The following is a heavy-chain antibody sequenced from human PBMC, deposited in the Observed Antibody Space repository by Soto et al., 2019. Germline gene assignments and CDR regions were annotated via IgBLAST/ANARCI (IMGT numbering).Heavy chain of an antibody. Sequence: EVQLVESGGGLVQPGRSLRLSCAASGFTFDDYAMHWVRQAPGKGLEWVSGISWNSGSIGYADSVKGRFTISRDNAKNSLYLQIERLRAEDTALYYCAKDEWTVTYSRVIDYWGQGTLVTVSS. V-gene: IGHV3-9*01. CDR2: ISWNSGSI. J-gene: IGHJ4*02. CDR1: GFTFDDYA. D-gene: IGHD6-13*01. CDR3: AKDEWTVTYSRVIDY.